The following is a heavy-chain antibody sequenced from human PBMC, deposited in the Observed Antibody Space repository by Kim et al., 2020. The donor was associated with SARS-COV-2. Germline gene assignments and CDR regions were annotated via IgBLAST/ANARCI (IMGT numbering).Heavy chain of an antibody. CDR1: GFTFSNAW. Sequence: GGSLRLSCAASGFTFSNAWMSWVRQAPGKGLEWVGRIKSKTDGGTTDYAAPVKGRFTISRDDSKNTLYLQMNSLKTEDTAVYYCTTDQVAIAAADSFDYWGQGTLVTVSS. D-gene: IGHD6-13*01. J-gene: IGHJ4*02. CDR2: IKSKTDGGTT. V-gene: IGHV3-15*01. CDR3: TTDQVAIAAADSFDY.